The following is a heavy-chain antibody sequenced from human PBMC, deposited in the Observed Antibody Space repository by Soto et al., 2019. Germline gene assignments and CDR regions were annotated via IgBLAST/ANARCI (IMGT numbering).Heavy chain of an antibody. V-gene: IGHV1-2*02. CDR3: AGGLRSPGGYSSSWINYSYYGMDV. CDR1: GYTFTGYY. Sequence: ASVKVSCKASGYTFTGYYMHWVRQAPGQGLEWMGWINPNSGGTNYAQKFQGRVTMTRDTSISTAYMELSRLRSDDTAVYYCAGGLRSPGGYSSSWINYSYYGMDVWGQGTTVTVSS. J-gene: IGHJ6*02. D-gene: IGHD6-13*01. CDR2: INPNSGGT.